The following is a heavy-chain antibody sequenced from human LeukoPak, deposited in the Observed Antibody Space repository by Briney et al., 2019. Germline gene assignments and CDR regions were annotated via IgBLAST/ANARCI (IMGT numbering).Heavy chain of an antibody. CDR1: GGSISSYY. CDR2: IYDSGTT. D-gene: IGHD1-26*01. CDR3: ASYSGSHRTFDY. J-gene: IGHJ4*02. Sequence: SDTLSLTCTVTGGSISSYYWSWIRQSPGKGLEWIGYIYDSGTTNYNPSLKSRVTVSVDTSKNQFSLKLSSVTAADTAVYYCASYSGSHRTFDYWGQGTLVTVSS. V-gene: IGHV4-59*07.